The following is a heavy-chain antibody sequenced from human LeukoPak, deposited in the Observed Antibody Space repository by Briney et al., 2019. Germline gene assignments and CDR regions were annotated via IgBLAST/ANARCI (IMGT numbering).Heavy chain of an antibody. V-gene: IGHV4-4*07. CDR2: IYTSGST. D-gene: IGHD6-19*01. Sequence: SETLSLTCTVSGGSISSYYWSWIRQPAGKGLEWIGRIYTSGSTNYNPSLKSRVTMSVDTSKNQFSLKLSSVTAAGTAVYYCARDGQWLVQRYNWFDPWGQGTLVTVSS. CDR3: ARDGQWLVQRYNWFDP. J-gene: IGHJ5*02. CDR1: GGSISSYY.